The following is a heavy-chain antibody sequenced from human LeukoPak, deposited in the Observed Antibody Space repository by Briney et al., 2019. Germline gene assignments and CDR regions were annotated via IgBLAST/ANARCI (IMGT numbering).Heavy chain of an antibody. D-gene: IGHD3-9*01. CDR3: ARDLGRVLQSFDWIDAFDI. CDR2: IYTTGST. CDR1: GGSINNYF. V-gene: IGHV4-4*07. J-gene: IGHJ3*02. Sequence: PSETLSLTCTVSGGSINNYFWNWIRQPAGKGLEWIGRIYTTGSTTYNPSLKSRVTMSVDTSKNQFSLKLSSVTAADTAVYYCARDLGRVLQSFDWIDAFDIWGQGTMVTVSS.